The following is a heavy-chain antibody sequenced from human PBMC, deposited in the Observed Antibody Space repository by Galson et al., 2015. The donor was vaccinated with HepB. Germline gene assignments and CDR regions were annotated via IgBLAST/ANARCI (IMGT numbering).Heavy chain of an antibody. D-gene: IGHD3-10*01. J-gene: IGHJ4*02. CDR3: ALGSVFDYYGSGSSFDY. CDR1: GFTFNSYA. V-gene: IGHV3-23*01. CDR2: ISGSGGST. Sequence: SLRLSCAASGFTFNSYAMSWVRQAPGKGLEWVSAISGSGGSTYYADSVKGRFTISRDNSKNTLYLQVNSLRAEDTAVYYCALGSVFDYYGSGSSFDYWGQGTLVTVSS.